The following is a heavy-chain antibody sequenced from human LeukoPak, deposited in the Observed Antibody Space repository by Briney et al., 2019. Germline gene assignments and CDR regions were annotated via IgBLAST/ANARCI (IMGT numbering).Heavy chain of an antibody. D-gene: IGHD6-13*01. J-gene: IGHJ4*02. Sequence: PGGSLRLSCAASGFTFDDYGMSWVRQAPGKGLEWVSGINWNGGSTGYADSVKGRFTISRDNAKNSLYLQMNSLRAEDTALYYCTRDPPIAAAGTEYYWGQGTLVTVSS. V-gene: IGHV3-20*04. CDR2: INWNGGST. CDR3: TRDPPIAAAGTEYY. CDR1: GFTFDDYG.